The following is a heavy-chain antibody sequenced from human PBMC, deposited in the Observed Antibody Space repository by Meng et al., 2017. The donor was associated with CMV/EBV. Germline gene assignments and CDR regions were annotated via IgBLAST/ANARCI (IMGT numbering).Heavy chain of an antibody. CDR2: IYSGGSST. D-gene: IGHD2-21*02. V-gene: IGHV3-23*03. CDR1: GFTFSSYA. J-gene: IGHJ4*02. Sequence: GESLKISCAASGFTFSSYAMSWVRQAPGKGLEWVSVIYSGGSSTYYADSVKGRFTISRDNSRNTLYLQMNSLRVEDTAVYYCAKGGVTGYFFDYWGQGTLVTVSS. CDR3: AKGGVTGYFFDY.